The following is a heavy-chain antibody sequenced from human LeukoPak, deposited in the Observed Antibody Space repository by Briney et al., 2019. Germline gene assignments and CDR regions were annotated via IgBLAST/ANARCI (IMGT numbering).Heavy chain of an antibody. CDR2: IRSKAYGGTT. CDR1: GFTFGDYA. J-gene: IGHJ4*02. D-gene: IGHD5-18*01. Sequence: QPGRSLRLSCTASGFTFGDYAMSWFRQAPGKGLEWVGFIRSKAYGGTTEYAASVKGRFTISRDDSKSIAYLQMNSLKTEDTAVYYCTRRDTAMDPKGGVPDYWGQGTLVTVSS. V-gene: IGHV3-49*03. CDR3: TRRDTAMDPKGGVPDY.